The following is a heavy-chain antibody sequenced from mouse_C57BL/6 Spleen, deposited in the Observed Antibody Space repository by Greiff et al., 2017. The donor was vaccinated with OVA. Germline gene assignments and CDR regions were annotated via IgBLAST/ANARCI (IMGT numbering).Heavy chain of an antibody. CDR1: GYTFTSYW. D-gene: IGHD1-1*01. Sequence: QVQLKQPGAELVRPGTSVKLSCKASGYTFTSYWMHWVKQRPGQGLEWIGVIDPSDSYTNYNQKFKGKATLTVETSSSTAYMQLSSLTSEDSAVYYCATSVVATDYWGQGTTLTVSS. V-gene: IGHV1-59*01. CDR3: ATSVVATDY. J-gene: IGHJ2*01. CDR2: IDPSDSYT.